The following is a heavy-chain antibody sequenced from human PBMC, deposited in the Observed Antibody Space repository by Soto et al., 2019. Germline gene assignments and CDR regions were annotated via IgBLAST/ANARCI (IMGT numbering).Heavy chain of an antibody. J-gene: IGHJ4*02. Sequence: GGSLRLSCAASGFTFSSYAMNWVRQAPGKGLEWVSYITSDSSITFYADSVRGRFTVSRDNAKHSLYLQMNSLTDEDSAIYYCATAFYPDYWGQGSLVTVSS. CDR1: GFTFSSYA. V-gene: IGHV3-48*02. CDR3: ATAFYPDY. CDR2: ITSDSSIT.